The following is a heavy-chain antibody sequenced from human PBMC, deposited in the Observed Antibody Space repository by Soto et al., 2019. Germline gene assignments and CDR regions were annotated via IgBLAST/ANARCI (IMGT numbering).Heavy chain of an antibody. CDR3: ARLQFYDFWSGSDPMDV. CDR1: GGSVSSGSYQ. J-gene: IGHJ6*02. Sequence: PSSALALTCTFSGGSVSSGSYQGSWIRQSPGKGLEWIGYVNFSGSHKYKPSLKSRVTISVDTSKNQFSLKLTSVTAADTALYFCARLQFYDFWSGSDPMDVWGQGTTVTVSS. V-gene: IGHV4-61*01. CDR2: VNFSGSH. D-gene: IGHD3-3*01.